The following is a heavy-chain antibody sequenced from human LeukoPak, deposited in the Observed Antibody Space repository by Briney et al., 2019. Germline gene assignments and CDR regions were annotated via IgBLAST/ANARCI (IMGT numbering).Heavy chain of an antibody. CDR1: GGSISSGGYY. CDR2: IYYSGST. Sequence: KPSETLSLTCTVSGGSISSGGYYWSWIRQHPGKGLEWIGYIYYSGSTYYNPSLKSRVTISVDTSKNQFSLKLSSVTAADTAVYYCARVGRPMVRAHLDPWGQGTLVTVSS. CDR3: ARVGRPMVRAHLDP. D-gene: IGHD3-10*01. J-gene: IGHJ5*02. V-gene: IGHV4-31*03.